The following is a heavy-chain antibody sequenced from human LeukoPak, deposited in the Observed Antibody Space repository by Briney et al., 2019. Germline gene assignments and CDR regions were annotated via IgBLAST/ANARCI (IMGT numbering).Heavy chain of an antibody. Sequence: GGSLRLSCAASGFTFNTYAMTWVRQAPGKGLEWVSVISGSGGSTYYADSVKGRFTISRDNSKNTLYLQMNSLRAEDTAVYYCAKVYSSAWYQYFDYWGQGTLVTVSS. CDR1: GFTFNTYA. CDR3: AKVYSSAWYQYFDY. V-gene: IGHV3-23*01. CDR2: ISGSGGST. J-gene: IGHJ4*02. D-gene: IGHD6-19*01.